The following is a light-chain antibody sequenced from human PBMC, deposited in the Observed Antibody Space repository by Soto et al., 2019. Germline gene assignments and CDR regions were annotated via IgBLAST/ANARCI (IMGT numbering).Light chain of an antibody. J-gene: IGLJ2*01. Sequence: QSVLTQPPSVSGAPGQRVTISCTGSSSNIGAVFDVHWYQQVPGRAPKLIIYENTKRPSEVPNRFSGSKSGTSASLAITGLQAEEEADYYCKSYDSGLSGLLFGGGTKLTVL. CDR1: SSNIGAVFD. V-gene: IGLV1-40*01. CDR2: ENT. CDR3: KSYDSGLSGLL.